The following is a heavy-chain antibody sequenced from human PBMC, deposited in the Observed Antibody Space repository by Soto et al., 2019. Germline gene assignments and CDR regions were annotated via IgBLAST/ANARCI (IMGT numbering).Heavy chain of an antibody. V-gene: IGHV1-58*01. CDR1: GFTFTSSA. D-gene: IGHD3-22*01. CDR3: AAEMRDSDSSGYGGYYYYGKDV. Sequence: ASVKVSCKASGFTFTSSAVQWVRQARGQRLEWIGWIVVGSGNTNYAQKFQERVTITRDMSTSTAYMELSSLRSEDTAVYYCAAEMRDSDSSGYGGYYYYGKDVWGQGTTVTVSS. J-gene: IGHJ6*02. CDR2: IVVGSGNT.